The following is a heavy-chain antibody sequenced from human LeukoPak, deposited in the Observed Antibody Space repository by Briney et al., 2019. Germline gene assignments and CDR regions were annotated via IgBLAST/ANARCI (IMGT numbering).Heavy chain of an antibody. CDR1: GFAFSNYA. CDR2: ISYDGNSK. D-gene: IGHD1-26*01. V-gene: IGHV3-30*04. CDR3: AKDSLRERIVGSTTRGVNDY. Sequence: GGSLRLSCAASGFAFSNYAMHWVRQAPGKGLEWVTVISYDGNSKHYADSVKGRFTISRDNSKNTLYLQMNSLRGEDTAVYYCAKDSLRERIVGSTTRGVNDYWGQGTLVTVSS. J-gene: IGHJ4*02.